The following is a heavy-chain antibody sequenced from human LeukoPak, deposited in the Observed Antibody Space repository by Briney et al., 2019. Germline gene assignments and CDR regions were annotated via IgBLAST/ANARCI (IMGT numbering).Heavy chain of an antibody. V-gene: IGHV3-64*02. D-gene: IGHD3-16*01. CDR1: GLSFSTSA. CDR2: ISSDGGST. Sequence: GGSLRLSCAASGLSFSTSAMHWVHQAPGKGLEYVAAISSDGGSTYHADSVKGRFTISRDNSKNTLYLQMGSLRTEDMAMYYCARSSDTRFGELVLWGQGTLVTVSS. CDR3: ARSSDTRFGELVL. J-gene: IGHJ1*01.